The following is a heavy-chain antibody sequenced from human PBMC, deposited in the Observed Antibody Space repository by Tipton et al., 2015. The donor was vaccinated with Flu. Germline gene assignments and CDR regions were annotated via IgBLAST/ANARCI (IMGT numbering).Heavy chain of an antibody. CDR1: GGSISSYY. Sequence: TLSLTCTVSGGSISSYYWSWIRQPPGKGLEWIGYTYYSGSTNYNPPLKSRVTISVDTSKNQFSLKLSSVTAADTAVYYCARRYYDSSGPLDYWGQGTLVTVSS. CDR3: ARRYYDSSGPLDY. D-gene: IGHD3-22*01. CDR2: TYYSGST. V-gene: IGHV4-59*01. J-gene: IGHJ4*02.